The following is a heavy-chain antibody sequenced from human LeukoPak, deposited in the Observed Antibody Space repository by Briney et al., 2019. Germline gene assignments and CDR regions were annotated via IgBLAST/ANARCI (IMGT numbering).Heavy chain of an antibody. CDR1: GFTFSSYG. CDR2: ISYDGSNK. CDR3: AKDPPQRYCSSTSCYGVRYYYGMDV. V-gene: IGHV3-30*18. Sequence: GGSLRLSCAASGFTFSSYGMHWVRQAPGKGLEWVAVISYDGSNKYYADSVKGRFTMSRDNSKNTLYLQMNSLRAEDTAVYYCAKDPPQRYCSSTSCYGVRYYYGMDVWGKGTTVTVSS. D-gene: IGHD2-2*01. J-gene: IGHJ6*04.